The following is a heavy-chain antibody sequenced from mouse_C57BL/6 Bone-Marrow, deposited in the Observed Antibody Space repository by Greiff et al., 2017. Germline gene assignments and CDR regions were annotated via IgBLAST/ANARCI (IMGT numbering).Heavy chain of an antibody. V-gene: IGHV1-64*01. CDR2: IHPNSGST. Sequence: QVQLKQPGAELVKPGASVKLSCKASGYTFTSYWMHWVKQRPGQGLEWIGMIHPNSGSTNYNEKFKSKATLTVDKSSSTAYMQLSSLTSEDSAVYYCARDSSGPLFDYWGQGTTLTVSS. CDR3: ARDSSGPLFDY. J-gene: IGHJ2*01. CDR1: GYTFTSYW. D-gene: IGHD3-2*02.